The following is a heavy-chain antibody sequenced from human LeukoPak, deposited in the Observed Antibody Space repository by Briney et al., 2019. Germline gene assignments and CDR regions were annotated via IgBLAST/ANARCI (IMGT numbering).Heavy chain of an antibody. V-gene: IGHV4-39*07. D-gene: IGHD3-10*01. J-gene: IGHJ3*02. CDR1: GDSIIRSRYY. CDR2: IYYSGST. CDR3: ARVSLSGYYGSGSQKAFDI. Sequence: SETLSLTCTVSGDSIIRSRYYWGWIRQPPGKGLEWFGSIYYSGSTYYNPSLKSRVTISVDTSKNQFSLKLSSVTAADTAVYYCARVSLSGYYGSGSQKAFDIWGQGTMVTVSS.